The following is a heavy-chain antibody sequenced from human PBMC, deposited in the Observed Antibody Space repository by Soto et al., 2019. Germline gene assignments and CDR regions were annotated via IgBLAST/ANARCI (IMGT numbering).Heavy chain of an antibody. CDR3: ARTSFGGLTWRMPPHMTLYAYGMDV. D-gene: IGHD3-16*01. CDR2: MAYDVSTK. Sequence: GGSLRLYCAASGFTFSSYGMCWVRQSPGKGVWSVAVMAYDVSTKYCADSVKGRFTISRDNSQNTLFLQMNSLRAEDTAVYYCARTSFGGLTWRMPPHMTLYAYGMDVWGQGTTVTVSS. V-gene: IGHV3-30-3*01. CDR1: GFTFSSYG. J-gene: IGHJ6*02.